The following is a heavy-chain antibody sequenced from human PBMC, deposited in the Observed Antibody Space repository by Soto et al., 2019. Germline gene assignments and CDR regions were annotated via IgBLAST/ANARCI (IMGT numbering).Heavy chain of an antibody. CDR2: IYHTGST. CDR1: GHSISSGFYY. Sequence: SETLSLTCAVSGHSISSGFYYWGWVRQPPGKRLEWIGSIYHTGSTYYNPSLKSRVTISVDTSKNRLSLKLNSVTAADTAMYFCARYGYYTSARFFDYWGQGILGTVSA. J-gene: IGHJ4*02. D-gene: IGHD3-3*01. V-gene: IGHV4-38-2*01. CDR3: ARYGYYTSARFFDY.